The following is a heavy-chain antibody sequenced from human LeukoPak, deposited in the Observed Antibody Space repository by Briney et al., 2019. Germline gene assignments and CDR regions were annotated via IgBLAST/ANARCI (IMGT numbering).Heavy chain of an antibody. Sequence: GGPLRLSCAASGFTFSSYAMHWVRQAPGKGLEWVAVISYDGSNKYYADSVKGRFTISRDNSKNTLYLQMNSLRAEDTAVYYCALLPGYSSGWRPFDYWGQGTLVTVSS. V-gene: IGHV3-30-3*01. CDR1: GFTFSSYA. CDR2: ISYDGSNK. D-gene: IGHD6-19*01. J-gene: IGHJ4*02. CDR3: ALLPGYSSGWRPFDY.